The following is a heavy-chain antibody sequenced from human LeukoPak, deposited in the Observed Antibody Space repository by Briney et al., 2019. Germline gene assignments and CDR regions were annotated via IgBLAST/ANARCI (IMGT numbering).Heavy chain of an antibody. CDR1: GLTVSSSY. Sequence: GGSLRLSCVVSGLTVSSSYMSWVRQAPGKGLEWVSVIYSGGTTNYADSVKGRFIVYRDNSKNTLYLQMNSLRAEDTAVYYCASKLTTGYWGQGTLVTVSS. V-gene: IGHV3-66*01. CDR2: IYSGGTT. CDR3: ASKLTTGY. D-gene: IGHD4-17*01. J-gene: IGHJ4*02.